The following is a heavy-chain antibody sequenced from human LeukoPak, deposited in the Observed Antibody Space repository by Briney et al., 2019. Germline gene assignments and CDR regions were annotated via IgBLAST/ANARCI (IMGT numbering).Heavy chain of an antibody. CDR3: ARPRAIFGVVTTYYFDY. Sequence: GESLKISCKGSGYSFTSYWIGWVRQVPGKGLEWMGIIYPGDSDTRYSPSFQGQVTISADKSISTAYLQWSSLKASDTAMYYCARPRAIFGVVTTYYFDYWGQGTLVTVSS. CDR1: GYSFTSYW. CDR2: IYPGDSDT. V-gene: IGHV5-51*01. D-gene: IGHD3-3*01. J-gene: IGHJ4*02.